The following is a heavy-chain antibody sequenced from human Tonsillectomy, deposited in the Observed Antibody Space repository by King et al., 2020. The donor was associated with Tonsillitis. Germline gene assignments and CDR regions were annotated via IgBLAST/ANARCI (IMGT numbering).Heavy chain of an antibody. J-gene: IGHJ5*02. V-gene: IGHV4-30-4*01. Sequence: QLQESGPGLVKPSQTLSLTCTVSGGSISSGDYYWSWIRQPPGKGLEWLGYIYYSGSTYYNLSLKSRVSISVDTSENQFSLKLSSVTAADTAVYYCARAAAGDLDAYWFDPWGQGTLVTVSS. CDR1: GGSISSGDYY. D-gene: IGHD6-13*01. CDR2: IYYSGST. CDR3: ARAAAGDLDAYWFDP.